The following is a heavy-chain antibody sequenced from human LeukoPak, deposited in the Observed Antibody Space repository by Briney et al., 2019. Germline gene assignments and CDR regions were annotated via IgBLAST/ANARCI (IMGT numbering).Heavy chain of an antibody. Sequence: GGSLRLSCAASGFAFSSYAMNWVRQAPGKGLEWVSTISGSGGFTYYADSVKGRFTISRDNSKNTLYLQMNSLRAEDTAVYYCARDAGSGSFDYWGQGTLVTVSS. CDR2: ISGSGGFT. J-gene: IGHJ4*02. D-gene: IGHD3-10*01. CDR1: GFAFSSYA. V-gene: IGHV3-23*01. CDR3: ARDAGSGSFDY.